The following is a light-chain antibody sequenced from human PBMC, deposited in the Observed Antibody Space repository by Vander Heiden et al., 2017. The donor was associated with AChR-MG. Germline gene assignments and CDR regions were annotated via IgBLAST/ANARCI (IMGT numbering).Light chain of an antibody. CDR2: GAS. CDR3: LQCNNWPGT. V-gene: IGKV3-15*01. J-gene: IGKJ2*01. Sequence: EIVMTQSPATLSVSPGERATLSCTASQRVSGNLAWYQQKPGQTPRLLLYGASTRATGIPARFSGSGSGTEFTLTISSLQSEDFAVYFCLQCNNWPGTFGQGTKLEIK. CDR1: QRVSGN.